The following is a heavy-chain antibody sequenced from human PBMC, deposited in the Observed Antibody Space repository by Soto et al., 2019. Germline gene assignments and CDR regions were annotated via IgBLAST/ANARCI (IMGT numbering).Heavy chain of an antibody. CDR2: ISDSGSGT. D-gene: IGHD2-15*01. CDR1: GFTFSSCA. Sequence: PGGSLRLACAASGFTFSSCAMSWVRQAPGKGLEWVSTISDSGSGTYYADSVKGRFTISRDNSKNTLYLQMNKMRADDTAVYYCAKSASVSSATPWFDPWGQGALVTVSS. CDR3: AKSASVSSATPWFDP. J-gene: IGHJ5*02. V-gene: IGHV3-23*01.